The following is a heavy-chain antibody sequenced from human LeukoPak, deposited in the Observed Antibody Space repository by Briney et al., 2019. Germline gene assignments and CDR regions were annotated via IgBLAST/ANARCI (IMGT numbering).Heavy chain of an antibody. CDR3: ARAYCGGDCYRGWFDP. CDR1: GGSISSYY. D-gene: IGHD2-21*02. Sequence: SETLSLTCTVSGGSISSYYWSWIRQPPGKGLEWIGYIYYSGSTNYNPSLKSRVTISVDTSKNQFSLKLSSVTAAGTAVYYCARAYCGGDCYRGWFDPWGQGTLVTVSS. J-gene: IGHJ5*02. CDR2: IYYSGST. V-gene: IGHV4-59*01.